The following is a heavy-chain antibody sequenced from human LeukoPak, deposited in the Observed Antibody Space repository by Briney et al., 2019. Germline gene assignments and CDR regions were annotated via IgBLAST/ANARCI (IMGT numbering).Heavy chain of an antibody. J-gene: IGHJ4*02. V-gene: IGHV4-4*07. CDR1: GDFFRNYW. CDR3: GRQGYTASYYFLDF. CDR2: IYATGST. Sequence: SETLSLTCDVSGDFFRNYWWGWVRQPAGKGLEWIGRIYATGSTQLNPSLKSRLTLSMDTSTNQLSLKLTSVTAADTAVYFCGRQGYTASYYFLDFWSQGTLVTVSS. D-gene: IGHD1-26*01.